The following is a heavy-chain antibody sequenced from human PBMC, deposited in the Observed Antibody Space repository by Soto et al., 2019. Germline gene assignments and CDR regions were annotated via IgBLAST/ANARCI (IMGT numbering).Heavy chain of an antibody. Sequence: PGGSLRLSCAASGFTFSSYWMSWVRQAPGKGLEWVANIKQDGSEKYYVDSVKGRFTISRDNAKNSLYLQMNSLRAEDTAVYYCARDFSDLGGDQIVVVIGPLYYFDYWGQGTLVTVSS. D-gene: IGHD3-22*01. CDR3: ARDFSDLGGDQIVVVIGPLYYFDY. CDR2: IKQDGSEK. CDR1: GFTFSSYW. J-gene: IGHJ4*02. V-gene: IGHV3-7*01.